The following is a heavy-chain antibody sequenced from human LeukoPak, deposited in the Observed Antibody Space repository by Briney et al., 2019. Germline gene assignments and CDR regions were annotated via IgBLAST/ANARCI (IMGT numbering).Heavy chain of an antibody. J-gene: IGHJ4*02. V-gene: IGHV1-69*04. Sequence: SVKVSCKASGGTFSSYAISWVRQAPGQGLEWMGRIIPILGIANYAQKFQGRVTITADKSTSTAYMELSSLRSEDTAVYYCASTLGRGYSCGHFDYWGQGTLVTVSS. CDR2: IIPILGIA. D-gene: IGHD5-18*01. CDR1: GGTFSSYA. CDR3: ASTLGRGYSCGHFDY.